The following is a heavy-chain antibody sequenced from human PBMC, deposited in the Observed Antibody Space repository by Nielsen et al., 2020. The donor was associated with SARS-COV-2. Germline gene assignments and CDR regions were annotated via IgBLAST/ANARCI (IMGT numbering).Heavy chain of an antibody. CDR2: IYYSGST. CDR1: GGSISSGGYY. D-gene: IGHD2-2*02. V-gene: IGHV4-31*03. CDR3: ARILVVPAAIQGGGAFDY. J-gene: IGHJ4*02. Sequence: SETLSLTCTVSGGSISSGGYYWSWICQHPGKGLEWIGYIYYSGSTYYNPSLKSRVTISVDTSKNQFSLKLSAVTAADTAVYYCARILVVPAAIQGGGAFDYWGQGTLVTVSS.